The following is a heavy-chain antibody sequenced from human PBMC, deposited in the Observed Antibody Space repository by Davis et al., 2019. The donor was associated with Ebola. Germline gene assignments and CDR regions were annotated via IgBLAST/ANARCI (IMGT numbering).Heavy chain of an antibody. CDR2: INHSGST. CDR1: GGSFSGYY. J-gene: IGHJ6*02. D-gene: IGHD2-15*01. CDR3: AAAVNYYYGMDV. V-gene: IGHV4-34*01. Sequence: MPSETLSFTCAVYGGSFSGYYWSWIRQPPGKGLEWIGEINHSGSTNYNPSLKSRVTISVDTSKNQFSLKLSSVTAADTAVYYCAAAVNYYYGMDVWGQGTTVTVSS.